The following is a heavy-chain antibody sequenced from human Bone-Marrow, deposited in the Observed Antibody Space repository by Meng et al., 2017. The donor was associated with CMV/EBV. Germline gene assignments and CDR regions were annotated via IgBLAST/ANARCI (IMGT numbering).Heavy chain of an antibody. D-gene: IGHD3-3*01. CDR3: AHGVYDFWSGYPTINWFDP. CDR1: GFSLSTSGVG. J-gene: IGHJ5*02. CDR2: IYWNDDK. V-gene: IGHV2-5*01. Sequence: SGPTLVKPPQTLTLTCTFSGFSLSTSGVGVGWIRQPPGKALEWLALIYWNDDKRYSPSLKSRLTITKDTSKNQVVLTMTNMDPVDTATYYCAHGVYDFWSGYPTINWFDPWGQGTLVTVSS.